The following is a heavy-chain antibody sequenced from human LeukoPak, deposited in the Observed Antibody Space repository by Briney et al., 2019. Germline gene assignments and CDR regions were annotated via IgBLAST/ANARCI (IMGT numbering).Heavy chain of an antibody. D-gene: IGHD6-19*01. CDR2: INHSGST. V-gene: IGHV4-34*01. J-gene: IGHJ4*02. CDR1: GGSFSGYY. CDR3: ARGSSGWYWIDY. Sequence: SETLSLTCAVYGGSFSGYYWSWIRQPPGKGLEWIGEINHSGSTNYNPSLKSRVTISVDTSKNQFSLKLSSVTAADTAVYYCARGSSGWYWIDYWGQGALVTVSS.